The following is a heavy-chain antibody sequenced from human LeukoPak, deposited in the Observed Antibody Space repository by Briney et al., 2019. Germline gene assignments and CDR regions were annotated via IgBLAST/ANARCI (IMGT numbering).Heavy chain of an antibody. V-gene: IGHV3-23*01. CDR1: GFTLSSYA. CDR2: ISGSGGST. Sequence: QPGGSLRLSCAASGFTLSSYAMSWVRQAPGKGLEWVSSISGSGGSTNSADSVKGRFTISRDNSKNTLYLQMNSLRAEDTAVYYCAKYGGSWYVEYNFDYWGQGTLVTVSS. J-gene: IGHJ4*02. D-gene: IGHD6-13*01. CDR3: AKYGGSWYVEYNFDY.